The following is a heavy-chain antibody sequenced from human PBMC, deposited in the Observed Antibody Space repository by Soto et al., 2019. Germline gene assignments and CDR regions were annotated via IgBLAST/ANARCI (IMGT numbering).Heavy chain of an antibody. J-gene: IGHJ5*02. CDR3: ARVRDIVVVPAAQGNGNWCDP. D-gene: IGHD2-2*01. CDR2: INSDGSST. V-gene: IGHV3-74*01. CDR1: GFTFSSYW. Sequence: EVQLVESGGGLVQPGGSLRLSCAASGFTFSSYWMHWVRQAPGKGLVWVSRINSDGSSTSYADSVKGRFTISRDNAKNTLYLQMNSLRAEDTAVYYCARVRDIVVVPAAQGNGNWCDPWGQGTLVTVSS.